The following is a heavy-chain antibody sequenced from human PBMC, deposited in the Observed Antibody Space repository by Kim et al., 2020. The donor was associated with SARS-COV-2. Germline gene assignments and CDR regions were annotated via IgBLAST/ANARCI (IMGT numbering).Heavy chain of an antibody. CDR3: ARARWTPNYYFDY. CDR2: ISNTSDYI. CDR1: GFTFSTNN. V-gene: IGHV3-21*01. D-gene: IGHD2-15*01. J-gene: IGHJ4*02. Sequence: GGSLRLSCAASGFTFSTNNINWVRQAPGKGLEWVSSISNTSDYIYYADSVKGRFTTSRDNAKNSLYLQMNSLRAEDTGVYYCARARWTPNYYFDYWGQGTLVTVSS.